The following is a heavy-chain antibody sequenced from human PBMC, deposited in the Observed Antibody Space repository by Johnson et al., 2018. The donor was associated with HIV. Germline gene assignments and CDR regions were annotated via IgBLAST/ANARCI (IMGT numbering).Heavy chain of an antibody. CDR1: GFTFSSYA. CDR2: ISYDGSNK. Sequence: QVQLVESGGGLVQPGGSLRLSCAASGFTFSSYAMSWVRQAPGKGLEWVAVISYDGSNKYYADSVKGRFTISRDNSKNTLYLQMNSLRAEDTAVYYCATGRASVWGQGTMVTVSS. CDR3: ATGRASV. V-gene: IGHV3-30*03. J-gene: IGHJ3*01.